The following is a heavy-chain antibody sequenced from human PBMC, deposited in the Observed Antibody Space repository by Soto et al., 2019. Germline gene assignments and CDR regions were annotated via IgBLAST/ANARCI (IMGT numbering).Heavy chain of an antibody. CDR3: AREGSSWYYYYYGMDV. J-gene: IGHJ6*02. V-gene: IGHV3-7*04. D-gene: IGHD6-13*01. CDR1: GFTLSSYW. CDR2: IKQDGSEK. Sequence: PGGSLRLSCAASGFTLSSYWTSWVRQAPGKGLEWVANIKQDGSEKYYVDSVKGRFTISRDNAKNSLYLQMNSLRAEDTAVYYCAREGSSWYYYYYGMDVWGQGTTVTVSS.